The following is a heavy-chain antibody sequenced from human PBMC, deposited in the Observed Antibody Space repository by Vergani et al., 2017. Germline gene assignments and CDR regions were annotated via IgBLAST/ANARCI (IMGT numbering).Heavy chain of an antibody. V-gene: IGHV1-46*03. CDR1: GYTFSYYY. Sequence: QVQVVQSGAEVKKSGASVKVSCKTSGYTFSYYYMHWVRQAPGQGLEWMGIINPSGGHTNYAQKFQGRVTMTRDTSTSTVYMELSSLRSEDTAIYYCARGDYGILTGYRYWGQGTLVTVS. CDR3: ARGDYGILTGYRY. J-gene: IGHJ4*02. D-gene: IGHD3-9*01. CDR2: INPSGGHT.